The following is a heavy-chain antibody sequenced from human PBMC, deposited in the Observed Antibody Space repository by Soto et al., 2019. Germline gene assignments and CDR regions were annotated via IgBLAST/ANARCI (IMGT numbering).Heavy chain of an antibody. V-gene: IGHV1-69*01. Sequence: QEQLVQSGAEVKKPGSSVKVSCKASGGIFSSYAISWVRQTPGQGLEWMGGNIPIFGTANYAQKFQGRVTITADESTNAACMDLSSLKSEGTAIYYCARGGSGYVWFNEFWGQGTLVTVSS. J-gene: IGHJ4*02. CDR3: ARGGSGYVWFNEF. CDR1: GGIFSSYA. D-gene: IGHD3-22*01. CDR2: NIPIFGTA.